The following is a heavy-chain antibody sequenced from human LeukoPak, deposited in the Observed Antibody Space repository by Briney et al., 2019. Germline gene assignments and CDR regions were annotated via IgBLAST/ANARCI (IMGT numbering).Heavy chain of an antibody. D-gene: IGHD2-21*01. CDR3: ARGGGAEAFDI. J-gene: IGHJ3*02. CDR2: IYSGGST. CDR1: GFTVSSNY. V-gene: IGHV3-66*01. Sequence: GGSLRLSCAASGFTVSSNYMSWVRQAPGKGLEWVSAIYSGGSTNYADSVKGRFTISRDNSKNTLYLRMNSLRVEDTAVYYCARGGGAEAFDIWGQGTMVTVSS.